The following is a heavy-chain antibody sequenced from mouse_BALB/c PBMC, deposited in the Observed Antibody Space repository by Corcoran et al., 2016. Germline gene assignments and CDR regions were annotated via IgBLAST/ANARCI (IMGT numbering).Heavy chain of an antibody. CDR2: INTYTGEP. V-gene: IGHV9-3-1*01. CDR1: GYTFTNYG. Sequence: QIQLVQAGPELNKPGETVKISCKASGYTFTNYGLNWVKQAPGKGLKWMGWINTYTGEPTYADDFKGRFAFSLETSASTAYLQINNLKNEDTATYFCARLDYWGQGTTLTVSS. CDR3: ARLDY. J-gene: IGHJ2*01.